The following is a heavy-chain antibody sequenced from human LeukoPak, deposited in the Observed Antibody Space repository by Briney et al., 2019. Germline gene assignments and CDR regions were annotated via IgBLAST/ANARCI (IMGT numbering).Heavy chain of an antibody. V-gene: IGHV3-74*01. J-gene: IGHJ3*02. CDR2: IKSDGSTT. CDR3: TRETSNAFDI. CDR1: GFTVSSNY. Sequence: PGGSLRLSCAASGFTVSSNYLTWVRQAPGKGLVWVSCIKSDGSTTIYADSVKGRFTISRDNAKNTLYLQMNSLRGEDTGVYYCTRETSNAFDIWGQGTMVTVSS.